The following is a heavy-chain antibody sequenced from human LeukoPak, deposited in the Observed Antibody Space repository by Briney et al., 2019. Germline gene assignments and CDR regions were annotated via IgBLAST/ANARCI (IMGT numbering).Heavy chain of an antibody. V-gene: IGHV3-23*01. J-gene: IGHJ4*02. CDR2: IRGSGGDT. D-gene: IGHD3-22*01. Sequence: GGSLRLSCAASGVTFSRYAMSWVRQAPGKGLEWVSAIRGSGGDTYYVDSVKGRFTISRDNAKNTLFLQMNSLRAEDTAVYYCARATHPTYYDSSGYYQDYWGQGTLVTVSS. CDR1: GVTFSRYA. CDR3: ARATHPTYYDSSGYYQDY.